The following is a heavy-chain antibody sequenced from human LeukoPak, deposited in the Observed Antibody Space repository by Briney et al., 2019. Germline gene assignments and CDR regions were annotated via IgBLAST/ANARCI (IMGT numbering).Heavy chain of an antibody. CDR3: ARDRAESNWTNHTLFDS. Sequence: PGGSLRLSCAASGFTFSSYWMSWVRQAPGKGLVWVSRINGDESSTAYADSVKGRFTISRDNARNTLYLQMNSLRVEDTAIYYCARDRAESNWTNHTLFDSWGQGTPVTVSS. CDR2: INGDESST. D-gene: IGHD1/OR15-1a*01. V-gene: IGHV3-74*01. J-gene: IGHJ4*02. CDR1: GFTFSSYW.